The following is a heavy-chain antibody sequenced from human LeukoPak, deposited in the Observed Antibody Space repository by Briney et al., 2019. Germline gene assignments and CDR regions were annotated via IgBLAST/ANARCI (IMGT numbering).Heavy chain of an antibody. CDR2: ISGSGGST. CDR1: GFTFSSYA. D-gene: IGHD3-22*01. J-gene: IGHJ6*02. V-gene: IGHV3-23*01. CDR3: AKHGDSSGYYYDDYYYGMDV. Sequence: GGSLRLSCAASGFTFSSYAMSWVRQAPGMGLEWVSAISGSGGSTYYADSVKGRFTISRDNSKNTLYLQMNSLRAEDTAVYYCAKHGDSSGYYYDDYYYGMDVWGQGTTVTVSS.